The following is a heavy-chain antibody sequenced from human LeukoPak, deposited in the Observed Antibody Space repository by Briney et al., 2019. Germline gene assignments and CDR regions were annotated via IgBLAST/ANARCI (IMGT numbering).Heavy chain of an antibody. CDR3: ARDERITIFGVVSTGFDP. Sequence: SETLSLTCTVSGGSIRSSSYYWGWIRQPPGKGLEWIGEINHSGSTNYNPSLKSRVTISVDTSKNQFSLKLSSVTAADTAVYYCARDERITIFGVVSTGFDPWGQGTLVTVSS. J-gene: IGHJ5*02. V-gene: IGHV4-39*07. D-gene: IGHD3-3*01. CDR2: INHSGST. CDR1: GGSIRSSSYY.